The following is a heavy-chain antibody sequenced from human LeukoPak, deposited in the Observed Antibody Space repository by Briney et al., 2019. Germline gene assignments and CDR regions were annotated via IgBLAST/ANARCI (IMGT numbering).Heavy chain of an antibody. J-gene: IGHJ6*03. CDR3: AKDQIVKQQLARHLYYYYYYMDV. V-gene: IGHV3-30*02. Sequence: GGSLRLSCAASGFTFSSYGMHWVRQAPGKGLEWVAFIRYDGSNKYYADSVKGRFTISRDNSKNTLYLQMNSLRAEDTAVYYCAKDQIVKQQLARHLYYYYYYMDVWGKGTTVTVSS. CDR1: GFTFSSYG. D-gene: IGHD6-13*01. CDR2: IRYDGSNK.